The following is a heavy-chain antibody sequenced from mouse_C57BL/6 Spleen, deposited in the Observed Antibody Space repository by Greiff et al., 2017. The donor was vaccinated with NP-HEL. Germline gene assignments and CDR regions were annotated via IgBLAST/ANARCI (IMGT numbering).Heavy chain of an antibody. CDR1: GFTFTSYW. D-gene: IGHD1-1*01. CDR3: ERERPPFTTEVRAKDY. CDR2: IDPSDSET. V-gene: IGHV1-52*01. Sequence: QVQLQQPGAELVRPGSSVKLSCKASGFTFTSYWMHWVKQRPIQGLEWIGNIDPSDSETHYNQKFKDKATLTVDKSSSTAYLQLSSLTSEDSAVYDCERERPPFTTEVRAKDYWGQGTSVTVSS. J-gene: IGHJ4*01.